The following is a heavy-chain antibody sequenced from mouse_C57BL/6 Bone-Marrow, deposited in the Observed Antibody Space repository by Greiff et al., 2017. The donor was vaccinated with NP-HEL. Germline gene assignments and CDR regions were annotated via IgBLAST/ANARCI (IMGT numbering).Heavy chain of an antibody. CDR3: TGGDGNYLLYYYAMDY. Sequence: DVKLQESGGGLVQPGGSLKLSCVASGFTFSNYWMNWVRQSPEKGLEWVAQISLKSGNNATHYAVSVKGRFTISRDDSKSNVYLQHNYLRAIGTGIYSCTGGDGNYLLYYYAMDYWGQGTSVTVSS. CDR2: ISLKSGNNAT. J-gene: IGHJ4*01. V-gene: IGHV6-3*01. D-gene: IGHD2-1*01. CDR1: GFTFSNYW.